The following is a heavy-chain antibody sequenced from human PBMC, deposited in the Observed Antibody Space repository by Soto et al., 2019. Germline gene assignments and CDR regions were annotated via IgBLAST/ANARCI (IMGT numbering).Heavy chain of an antibody. CDR1: GFTFSSYG. CDR3: AKSQIAVADYYFDY. CDR2: IWYDGSNK. Sequence: GGSLRLSCAASGFTFSSYGMHWVRQAPGKGLEWVAVIWYDGSNKYYADSVKGRFTISRDNSKNTLYLQMNSLRAEDTAVYCCAKSQIAVADYYFDYWGQGTLVTVPQ. J-gene: IGHJ4*02. V-gene: IGHV3-33*06. D-gene: IGHD6-19*01.